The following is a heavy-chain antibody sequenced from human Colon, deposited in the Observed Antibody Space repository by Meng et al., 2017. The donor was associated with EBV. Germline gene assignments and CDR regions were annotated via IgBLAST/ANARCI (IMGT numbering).Heavy chain of an antibody. D-gene: IGHD3-3*02. Sequence: HVQPEESGPGLAKPFHTLSRSCAVSGGSVNSGFDYLPWFRQPPGKGLEWIGFISYNGDTYYNPSLKSRVAISADTSKNQFSLKLSSVTAADTAVYYCARHFINWFDPWGQGTLVTVSS. V-gene: IGHV4-30-4*01. J-gene: IGHJ5*02. CDR2: ISYNGDT. CDR1: GGSVNSGFDY. CDR3: ARHFINWFDP.